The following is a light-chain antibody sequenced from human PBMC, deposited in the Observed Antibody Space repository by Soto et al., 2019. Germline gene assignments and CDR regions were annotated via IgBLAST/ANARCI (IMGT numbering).Light chain of an antibody. V-gene: IGLV4-60*03. J-gene: IGLJ3*02. CDR1: SGHSSHI. CDR2: LEGSGSY. CDR3: ENWDSNTRV. Sequence: QPVLTQSSSASASLGSSVKLTCTLSSGHSSHIIAWHQQQPGKAPRYLMKLEGSGSYNKGSGVPDRFSGSSSGADRYLTISHLQSEDEADYYCENWDSNTRVFGGGTKLTVL.